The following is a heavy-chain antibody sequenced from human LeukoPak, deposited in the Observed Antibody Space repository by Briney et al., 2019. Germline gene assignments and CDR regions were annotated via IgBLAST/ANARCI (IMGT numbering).Heavy chain of an antibody. V-gene: IGHV3-30*02. D-gene: IGHD4-23*01. CDR2: TRYDGSQN. Sequence: GGSLRLSCAASAFTFSTYGMHWVRQAPGKGLEWVSFTRYDGSQNYYADSVKGRFIISRDNSKITLYLQTNSLKAEDTAVYYCAKSSGGNWGYFDYWGQGTLVTISS. CDR3: AKSSGGNWGYFDY. CDR1: AFTFSTYG. J-gene: IGHJ4*02.